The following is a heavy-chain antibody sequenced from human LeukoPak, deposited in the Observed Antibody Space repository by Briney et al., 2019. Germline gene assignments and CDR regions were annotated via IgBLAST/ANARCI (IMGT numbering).Heavy chain of an antibody. J-gene: IGHJ5*02. V-gene: IGHV4-39*01. Sequence: PSETLSLTCSVSGGSISKSNHYWGWIRQPPGKGLEWIGSIYYGGSTYYNPSLKSRVTISVDTSKTQFSLRLRSVTAADTAVYYCARQDYSIIWYHWFDPWGQGTLVTVSS. CDR2: IYYGGST. CDR1: GGSISKSNHY. D-gene: IGHD6-13*01. CDR3: ARQDYSIIWYHWFDP.